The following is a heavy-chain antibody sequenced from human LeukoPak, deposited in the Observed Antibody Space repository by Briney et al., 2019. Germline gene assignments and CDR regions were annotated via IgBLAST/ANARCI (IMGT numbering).Heavy chain of an antibody. D-gene: IGHD6-19*01. CDR3: AKDPRGGAVVALFFEF. CDR1: EFTFNNYA. V-gene: IGHV3-23*01. Sequence: GGSLRLSCAASEFTFNNYAIGWVRQAPGKGLEWVSGISFRGTITYYADSVKGRFTISRDNSKNTLYLQMSSLRAEDTAIYSCAKDPRGGAVVALFFEFWGQGTPVTVSS. CDR2: ISFRGTIT. J-gene: IGHJ4*02.